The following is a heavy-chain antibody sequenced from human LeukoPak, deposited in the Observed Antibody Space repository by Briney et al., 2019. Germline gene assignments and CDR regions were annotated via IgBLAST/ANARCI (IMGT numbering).Heavy chain of an antibody. J-gene: IGHJ4*02. Sequence: GGSLRLSCAASGFTFTSYAMNWVRQAPGKGLEWVSTISGSGGSTYYADSVKGRFTISRDRSNNTLYVQTDSLRAEGTAIYYCAKGSWRVIDAMYFDYWGQGTLVTVSS. CDR1: GFTFTSYA. D-gene: IGHD2/OR15-2a*01. CDR3: AKGSWRVIDAMYFDY. V-gene: IGHV3-23*01. CDR2: ISGSGGST.